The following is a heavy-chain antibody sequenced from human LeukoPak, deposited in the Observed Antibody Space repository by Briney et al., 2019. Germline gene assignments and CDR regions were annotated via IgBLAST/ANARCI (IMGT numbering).Heavy chain of an antibody. CDR3: ASQYYYAMDV. CDR1: GFTFSDYY. Sequence: PGGSLILSCAASGFTFSDYYMSWIRQAPGKGLEWVSHISDSGRTIYYADSVKGRFTISRDNAKNSLYLQMNSLRAEDTAVYYCASQYYYAMDVWGQGTTVTVSS. J-gene: IGHJ6*02. CDR2: ISDSGRTI. V-gene: IGHV3-11*01.